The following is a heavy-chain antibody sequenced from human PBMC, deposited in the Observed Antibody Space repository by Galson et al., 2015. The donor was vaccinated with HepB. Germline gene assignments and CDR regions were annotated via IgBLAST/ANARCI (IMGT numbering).Heavy chain of an antibody. J-gene: IGHJ6*03. D-gene: IGHD2-2*03. CDR2: IKQDGSEK. Sequence: SLRLSCAASGFTFSSYWMSWVRQAPGKGLEWVANIKQDGSEKYYVDSVKGRFTISRDNAKNSLYLQMNSLRAEDTAVYYCARVRRRAGHGYCSSTSCFDPFHYYYYMDVWGKGTTVTVSS. CDR3: ARVRRRAGHGYCSSTSCFDPFHYYYYMDV. V-gene: IGHV3-7*01. CDR1: GFTFSSYW.